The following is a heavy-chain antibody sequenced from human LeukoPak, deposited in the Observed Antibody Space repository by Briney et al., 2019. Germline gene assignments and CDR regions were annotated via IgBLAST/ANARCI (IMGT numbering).Heavy chain of an antibody. V-gene: IGHV3-7*01. CDR3: AKGGATRGRFEN. J-gene: IGHJ4*02. CDR1: GFTFSSYS. Sequence: GGSLRLSCAASGFTFSSYSMNWVRQAPGKGLDWVASMKEDGSEIYYADSVKGRFTISRDNPKNSLYLQMNSLRAEDTAVYYCAKGGATRGRFENWGQGTLVTVSS. D-gene: IGHD1-26*01. CDR2: MKEDGSEI.